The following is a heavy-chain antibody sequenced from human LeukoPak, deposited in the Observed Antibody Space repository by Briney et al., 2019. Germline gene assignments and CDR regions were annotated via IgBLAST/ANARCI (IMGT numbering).Heavy chain of an antibody. CDR3: ARLSGTTVVTRGWFDP. CDR1: GGSTISYY. J-gene: IGHJ5*02. V-gene: IGHV4-59*08. D-gene: IGHD4-23*01. CDR2: IYDGGSS. Sequence: PGSLSLTPAVSGGSTISYYWRCIRQSPREGLEWIGYIYDGGSSNYNPPLESRVTISVDTSKNQFSLRLSTVTAADAAVYYCARLSGTTVVTRGWFDPWGEGTLVSVS.